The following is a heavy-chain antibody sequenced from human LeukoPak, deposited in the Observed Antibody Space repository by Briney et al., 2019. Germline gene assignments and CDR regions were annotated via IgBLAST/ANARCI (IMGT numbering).Heavy chain of an antibody. CDR3: ARVGGYGDYSFSY. CDR2: IYSGGST. Sequence: GGSLRLSCAASGFTVSSNYMSWVRQGPGKGLECVSVIYSGGSTYYADSVKGRLNLSRHNSKNTLYLQMNSLRAEDTAVYYCARVGGYGDYSFSYWGQGTLVTVSS. CDR1: GFTVSSNY. V-gene: IGHV3-53*04. D-gene: IGHD4-17*01. J-gene: IGHJ4*02.